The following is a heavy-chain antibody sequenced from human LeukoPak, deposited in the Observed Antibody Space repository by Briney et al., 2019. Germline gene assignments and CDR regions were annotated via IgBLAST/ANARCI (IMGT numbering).Heavy chain of an antibody. J-gene: IGHJ3*02. Sequence: GGSLRLTCAASGFTFSSYAMSWVRQAPGKGLEWVSAISGSGGSTYYADSVKGRFTISRDNSKNTLYLQMNSLRAEDTAVYYCAKGPTAHDAFDIWGQGTMVTVSS. CDR3: AKGPTAHDAFDI. CDR2: ISGSGGST. CDR1: GFTFSSYA. D-gene: IGHD4-17*01. V-gene: IGHV3-23*01.